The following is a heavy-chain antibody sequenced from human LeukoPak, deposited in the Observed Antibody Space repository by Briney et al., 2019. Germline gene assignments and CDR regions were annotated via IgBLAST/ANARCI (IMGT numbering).Heavy chain of an antibody. CDR1: GGSISSDNYY. CDR3: ARDRGRMVYAVWFDP. J-gene: IGHJ5*02. V-gene: IGHV4-61*02. CDR2: IDTSGSA. D-gene: IGHD2-8*01. Sequence: SETLSLTCTVSGGSISSDNYYWSWIRQPAGKGLEWIGRIDTSGSATYNPSLKSPVTISIDTSKNQFSLKLGSVTAADTAVYYCARDRGRMVYAVWFDPWGQGTLVTVSS.